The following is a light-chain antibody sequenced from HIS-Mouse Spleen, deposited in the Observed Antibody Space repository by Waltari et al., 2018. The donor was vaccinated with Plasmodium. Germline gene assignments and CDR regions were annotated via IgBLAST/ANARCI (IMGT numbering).Light chain of an antibody. Sequence: DIQMTQSPSTLSASVGDRVTITCRASQSISSWLAWYQQKPGKAPKLLIYKASSLESGVPSRFSGSGSGTDFTLTINSLEAEDAAAYYCHQSSSLRTFGQGTKVEIK. CDR2: KAS. J-gene: IGKJ1*01. CDR1: QSISSW. CDR3: HQSSSLRT. V-gene: IGKV1-5*03.